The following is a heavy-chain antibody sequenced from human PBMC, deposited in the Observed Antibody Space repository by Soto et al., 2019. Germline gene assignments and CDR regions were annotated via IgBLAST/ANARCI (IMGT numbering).Heavy chain of an antibody. CDR2: INAGNGNT. V-gene: IGHV1-3*01. Sequence: ASVKVSCKASGYTFTSYAMHWVRQAPVQRLEWMGWINAGNGNTKYSQKFQGRVTITRDTSASTAYMELSSLRSEDTAVYYCASPRASIAARHDYYYYYYMDVWGKGTTLTVSS. J-gene: IGHJ6*03. D-gene: IGHD6-6*01. CDR1: GYTFTSYA. CDR3: ASPRASIAARHDYYYYYYMDV.